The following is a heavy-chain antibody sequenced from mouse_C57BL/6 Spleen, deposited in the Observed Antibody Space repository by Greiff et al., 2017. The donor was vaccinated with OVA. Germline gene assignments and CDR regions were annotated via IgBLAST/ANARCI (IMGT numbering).Heavy chain of an antibody. CDR1: GYTFTSYW. V-gene: IGHV1-64*01. CDR3: ARYWEGFAY. D-gene: IGHD4-1*01. J-gene: IGHJ3*01. Sequence: QVQLKEPGAELVKPGASVKLSCKASGYTFTSYWMHWVKQRPGQGLEWIGMIHPNSGSTNYNEKFKSKATLTVDKSSSTAYMQLSSLTSEDSAVYYCARYWEGFAYWGQGTLVTVSA. CDR2: IHPNSGST.